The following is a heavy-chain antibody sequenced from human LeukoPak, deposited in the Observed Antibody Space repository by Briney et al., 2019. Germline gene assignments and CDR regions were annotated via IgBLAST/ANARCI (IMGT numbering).Heavy chain of an antibody. V-gene: IGHV4-31*03. Sequence: SETLSLTCTVSGGSISSGGYYWSWIRQHPGKGLEWIGYIYYSGSTYYNPSPKSRVTISVDTSKNQFSLKLSSVTAADTAVYYCARATPEFTAMVFDYWGQGTLVTVSS. CDR1: GGSISSGGYY. CDR2: IYYSGST. CDR3: ARATPEFTAMVFDY. D-gene: IGHD5-18*01. J-gene: IGHJ4*02.